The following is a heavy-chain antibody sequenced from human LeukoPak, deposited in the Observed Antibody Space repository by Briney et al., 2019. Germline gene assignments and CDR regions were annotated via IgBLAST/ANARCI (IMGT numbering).Heavy chain of an antibody. D-gene: IGHD6-19*01. V-gene: IGHV3-64*01. CDR2: ISSNGGST. CDR1: GFTFSSYA. Sequence: GGSLRLSCAASGFTFSSYAMHWVRQAPGKGLEYVSAISSNGGSTYYANSVKGRFTISRDNSKNTLYLQMGSLRAEDMAVYYCARAPSSSGWYSDYWGQGTLVADSS. CDR3: ARAPSSSGWYSDY. J-gene: IGHJ4*02.